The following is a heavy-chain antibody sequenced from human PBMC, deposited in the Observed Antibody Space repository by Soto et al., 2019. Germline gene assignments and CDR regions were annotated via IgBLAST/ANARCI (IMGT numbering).Heavy chain of an antibody. CDR3: ARGCSSTSCYVGWFDP. V-gene: IGHV1-2*04. CDR2: INPNSGGT. D-gene: IGHD2-2*01. CDR1: GYTFTGYY. Sequence: QVQLVQSGAEVKKPGASVKVSCKASGYTFTGYYMHWVRQAPGQGLEWMGWINPNSGGTNYAQKFQGWVTMTRDTSISTAYRELSRLRSDDTAVYYCARGCSSTSCYVGWFDPWGQGTLVTVSS. J-gene: IGHJ5*02.